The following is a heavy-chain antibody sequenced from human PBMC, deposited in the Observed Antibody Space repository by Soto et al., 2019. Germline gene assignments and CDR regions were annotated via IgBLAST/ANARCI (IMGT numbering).Heavy chain of an antibody. CDR2: IYYSGST. Sequence: KPSETLSLTCTVSGGSISSSSYYWGWIRQPPGKGLEWIGSIYYSGSTYYNPSLKSRVTISVDTSKNQFSLKLSSVTAADTAVYYCARLPIVVVPAASYYYYGMDVWGQGTTVTVSS. CDR1: GGSISSSSYY. D-gene: IGHD2-2*01. V-gene: IGHV4-39*01. CDR3: ARLPIVVVPAASYYYYGMDV. J-gene: IGHJ6*02.